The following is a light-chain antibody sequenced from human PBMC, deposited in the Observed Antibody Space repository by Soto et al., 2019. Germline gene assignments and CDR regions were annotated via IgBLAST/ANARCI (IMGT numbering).Light chain of an antibody. Sequence: DIHMTQSPSSLSASLGDRVTFPXRASQSISVYFNWYQQKPGXAPKXXXDDXSSLQRGGPSRLSGSGSGTDFTLTISSLQPEDFATYYCQQSYSTTSTFGQGTRLEIK. CDR1: QSISVY. CDR2: DXS. CDR3: QQSYSTTST. V-gene: IGKV1-39*01. J-gene: IGKJ5*01.